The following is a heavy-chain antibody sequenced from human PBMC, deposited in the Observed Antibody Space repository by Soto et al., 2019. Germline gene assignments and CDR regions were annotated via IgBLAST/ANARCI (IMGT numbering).Heavy chain of an antibody. CDR1: GASISSYY. J-gene: IGHJ4*02. CDR2: IYYSGST. CDR3: ARAYGGYADY. D-gene: IGHD5-12*01. Sequence: SETLSLTFPVSGASISSYYWCWIRQPPGKGLEWIGYIYYSGSTNYNPSLKSRVTISVDTSKNQFSLKLSSVTAADTAVYYCARAYGGYADYWGQGALVTVS. V-gene: IGHV4-59*01.